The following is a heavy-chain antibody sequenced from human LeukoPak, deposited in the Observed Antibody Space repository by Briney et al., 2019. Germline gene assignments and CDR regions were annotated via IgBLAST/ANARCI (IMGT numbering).Heavy chain of an antibody. J-gene: IGHJ4*02. CDR1: GFTFSGSA. D-gene: IGHD6-19*01. CDR2: IRSRTDSYAT. V-gene: IGHV3-73*01. Sequence: QSGGSLRLSCAASGFTFSGSAMHWVRQASGKGLEWVGRIRSRTDSYATTYGESMRGRFTISRDDSENMAFLQMNSLKTEDTAVYYCTTYPYSSRSEHYWGQGALVTVSS. CDR3: TTYPYSSRSEHY.